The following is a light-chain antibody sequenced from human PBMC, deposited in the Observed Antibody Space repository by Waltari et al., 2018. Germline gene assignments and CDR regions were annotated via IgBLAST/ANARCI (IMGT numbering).Light chain of an antibody. CDR3: CSYGFSVV. J-gene: IGLJ3*02. V-gene: IGLV2-23*01. CDR2: EGS. CDR1: SSDVINYNF. Sequence: QSALTQPASLSGSPGQSITISCTGTSSDVINYNFLSWYQHHPCEAPKLIIYEGSKRPSGGSDRFSGSKSGYTAALTISGLQAEDEADYYCCSYGFSVVFGGGTKLTVL.